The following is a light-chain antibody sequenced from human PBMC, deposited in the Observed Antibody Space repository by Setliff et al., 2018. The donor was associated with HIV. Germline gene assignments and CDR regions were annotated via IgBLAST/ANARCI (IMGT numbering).Light chain of an antibody. V-gene: IGLV2-14*02. J-gene: IGLJ1*01. CDR3: SSYTSSSTYV. CDR2: EGS. CDR1: STDIGTYNL. Sequence: QSALTQPASVSGSPGQSTTISCAGTSTDIGTYNLVSWYQQHPGNAPKLITFEGSERPSGISGRFSASKSGTTASLTISGLQTEDEADYYCSSYTSSSTYVFGTGTKVTVL.